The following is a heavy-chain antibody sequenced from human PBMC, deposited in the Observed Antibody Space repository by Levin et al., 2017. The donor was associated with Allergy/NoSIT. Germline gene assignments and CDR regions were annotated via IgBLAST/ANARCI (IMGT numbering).Heavy chain of an antibody. Sequence: SETLSLTCTVSGGSISDSTYYWGWIRQPPGKGLEWIATIYYSGTTYYNPSLQSRVTISADTSKNQFSLKLSSVTAADTAVYYCARATSGWWGGVDYWGQGTLVTVSS. CDR1: GGSISDSTYY. J-gene: IGHJ4*02. V-gene: IGHV4-39*01. CDR2: IYYSGTT. CDR3: ARATSGWWGGVDY. D-gene: IGHD6-19*01.